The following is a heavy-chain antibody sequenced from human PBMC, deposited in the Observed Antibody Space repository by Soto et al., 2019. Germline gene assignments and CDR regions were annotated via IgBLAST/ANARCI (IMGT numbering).Heavy chain of an antibody. CDR1: GLIISTHW. J-gene: IGHJ4*02. D-gene: IGHD5-12*01. V-gene: IGHV3-7*04. Sequence: EAHLMQSGGGLVQPGGSLRLSCTASGLIISTHWMSWVRQTPEKGLEWVGNIKEEGSESYYEDSVQGRFTISRDNAKNSLYLQMNSLRAEDTAVYYCARDDYGYAYWGQGTRVTVSS. CDR3: ARDDYGYAY. CDR2: IKEEGSES.